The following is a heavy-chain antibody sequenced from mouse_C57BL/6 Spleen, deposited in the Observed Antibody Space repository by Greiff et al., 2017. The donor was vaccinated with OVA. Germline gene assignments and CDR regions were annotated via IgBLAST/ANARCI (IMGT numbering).Heavy chain of an antibody. J-gene: IGHJ4*01. CDR2: ISSGGDYI. Sequence: EVMLVESGEGLVKPGGSLKLSCAASGFTFSSYAMSWVRQTPEKRLEWVAYISSGGDYIYYADTVKGRFTISRDNARNTLYLQMSSLKSEDTAMYYCTTLWLRQGGYYYAMDYWGQGTSVTVSS. CDR3: TTLWLRQGGYYYAMDY. V-gene: IGHV5-9-1*02. CDR1: GFTFSSYA. D-gene: IGHD2-2*01.